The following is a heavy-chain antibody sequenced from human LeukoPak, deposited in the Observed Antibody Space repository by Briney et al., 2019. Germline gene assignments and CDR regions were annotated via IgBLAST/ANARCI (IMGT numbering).Heavy chain of an antibody. CDR1: GFTFSDYN. D-gene: IGHD2-15*01. J-gene: IGHJ6*03. CDR3: ARVLRYCSGGNCYSGGLGYMDV. Sequence: NSGGSLRLSCAASGFTFSDYNMRWIRQAPGKGLEWVSSISRSGSTKYYADSVKGRFTISRDNAKNSLFLQMNSLRAEGTAVYYCARVLRYCSGGNCYSGGLGYMDVWGKGTTVTISS. CDR2: ISRSGSTK. V-gene: IGHV3-11*01.